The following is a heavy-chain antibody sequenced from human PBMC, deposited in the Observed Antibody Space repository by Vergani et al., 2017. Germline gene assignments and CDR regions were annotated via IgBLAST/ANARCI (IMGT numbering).Heavy chain of an antibody. J-gene: IGHJ4*02. CDR2: ISWNSGSI. D-gene: IGHD5-18*01. V-gene: IGHV3-9*01. CDR1: GFTFDDYA. Sequence: EVQLVESGGGLVQPGRSLRLSCAASGFTFDDYAMHWVRQAPGKGLEWVSGISWNSGSIGYADSVKGRFTISRDNAKNSLYLQMNSLRDEDTAVYYCARDRGYSYGYVYWGQGTLVTVSS. CDR3: ARDRGYSYGYVY.